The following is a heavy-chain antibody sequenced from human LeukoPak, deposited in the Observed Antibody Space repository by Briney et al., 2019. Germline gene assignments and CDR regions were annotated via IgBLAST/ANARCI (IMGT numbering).Heavy chain of an antibody. J-gene: IGHJ4*02. CDR3: AREIFSSGWYAFDN. CDR2: IYSGGST. D-gene: IGHD6-19*01. Sequence: GGSLRLSCAVSGFTVSNNYMSWVRQALGKGLEWVSVIYSGGSTYYADSVKGRFTISRDTSKNTLYLQMNSLRAEDTAVYYCAREIFSSGWYAFDNWGQGTLVTVSS. V-gene: IGHV3-66*01. CDR1: GFTVSNNY.